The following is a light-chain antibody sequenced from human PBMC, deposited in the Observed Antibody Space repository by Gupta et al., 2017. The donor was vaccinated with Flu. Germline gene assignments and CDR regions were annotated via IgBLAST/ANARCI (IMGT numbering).Light chain of an antibody. CDR2: RNN. J-gene: IGLJ1*01. V-gene: IGLV1-47*01. CDR1: SSNIGSVF. Sequence: VTVSCSGSSSNIGSVFVYWYQHLPGTVPKLLIYRNNQRPSGVPDRFSGSKSGTSASRAISGLRSEDEGDYYCAAWDDSRSTYVFGTGTKVPV. CDR3: AAWDDSRSTYV.